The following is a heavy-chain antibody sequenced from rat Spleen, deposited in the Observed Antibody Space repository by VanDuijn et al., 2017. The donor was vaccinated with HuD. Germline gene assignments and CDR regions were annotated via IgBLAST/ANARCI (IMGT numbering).Heavy chain of an antibody. Sequence: QVQLKESGPGLVQPSQTLSLTCTVSGFSLTDYHVHWVRQPPGKGLEWMGMMWNDGDTSYDSALKSRLSINRDTSKSQVFLNMSGLPTEDTATYYCVRECAFDYWGQGVMVTVSS. CDR1: GFSLTDYH. V-gene: IGHV2-32*01. CDR2: MWNDGDT. CDR3: VRECAFDY. J-gene: IGHJ2*01.